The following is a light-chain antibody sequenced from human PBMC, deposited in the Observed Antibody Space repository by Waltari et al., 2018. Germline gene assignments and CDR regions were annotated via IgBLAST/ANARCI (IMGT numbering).Light chain of an antibody. CDR3: TAYRGSSSWV. V-gene: IGLV2-14*03. CDR1: NSDVGAYNF. CDR2: DVN. J-gene: IGLJ3*02. Sequence: QSALTPPASVSGSPGQSITLSCTGANSDVGAYNFVSWYQQHPGKAPKLMVYDVNNRPSGVSPRFSGSKSDNTASLTISGLQAEDEADYYCTAYRGSSSWVFGGGTKLTVL.